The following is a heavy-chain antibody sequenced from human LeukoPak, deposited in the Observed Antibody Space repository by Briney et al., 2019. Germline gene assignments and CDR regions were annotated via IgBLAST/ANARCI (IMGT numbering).Heavy chain of an antibody. CDR3: AKDEGYCSGGSCYEGYYYGMDV. CDR2: ISGSGGST. D-gene: IGHD2-15*01. Sequence: GGSLRLSCAASGFTVSSNYMSWVRQAPGKGLEWVSAISGSGGSTYYADSVKGRFTISRDNSKNTLYLQMNSLRAEDTAVYYCAKDEGYCSGGSCYEGYYYGMDVWGQGTTVTVSS. J-gene: IGHJ6*02. CDR1: GFTVSSNY. V-gene: IGHV3-23*01.